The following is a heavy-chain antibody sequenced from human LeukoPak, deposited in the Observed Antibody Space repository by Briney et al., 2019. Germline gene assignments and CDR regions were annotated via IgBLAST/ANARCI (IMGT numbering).Heavy chain of an antibody. V-gene: IGHV3-21*01. CDR3: ARDSAAQHYFDC. CDR2: ISGSGSYL. Sequence: GGSLRLSCVASGFIFGTYTMNWLRQTPGRGLEWVSSISGSGSYLFYADSVRGRFSISRDNAISSLYLQIDSLRVDDTAVYYCARDSAAQHYFDCWGQGTLVSVSA. J-gene: IGHJ4*02. D-gene: IGHD6-25*01. CDR1: GFIFGTYT.